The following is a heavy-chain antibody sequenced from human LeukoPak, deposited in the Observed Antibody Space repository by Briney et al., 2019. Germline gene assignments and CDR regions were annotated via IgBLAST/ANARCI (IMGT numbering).Heavy chain of an antibody. V-gene: IGHV4-4*02. D-gene: IGHD3/OR15-3a*01. CDR1: GDSISSSNW. Sequence: SETLSLTCAVSGDSISSSNWWSWVRQPPGKGLEWSGEIYHSGSTNYNPSLKSRVTISVDKSKNQFSLKLSSVTAADTAVYYCARGVDYHYYYYYMDVWGKGTTVTVSS. CDR2: IYHSGST. CDR3: ARGVDYHYYYYYMDV. J-gene: IGHJ6*03.